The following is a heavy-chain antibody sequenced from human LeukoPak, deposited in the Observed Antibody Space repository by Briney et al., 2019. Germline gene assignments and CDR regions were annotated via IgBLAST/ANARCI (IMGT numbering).Heavy chain of an antibody. Sequence: SETLSLTCTVSGGSISSYYWSWIRQPPGKGLEWIGYIYYSGSTNYNPSLKSRVTISVDTSKNQFSLKLSSVTAADTAVYYCARERVITIFGVVTRGFDYWGQGTLVTVSS. J-gene: IGHJ4*02. CDR1: GGSISSYY. D-gene: IGHD3-3*01. CDR3: ARERVITIFGVVTRGFDY. V-gene: IGHV4-59*01. CDR2: IYYSGST.